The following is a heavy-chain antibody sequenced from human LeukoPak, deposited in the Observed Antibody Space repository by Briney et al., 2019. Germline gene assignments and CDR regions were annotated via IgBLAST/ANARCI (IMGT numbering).Heavy chain of an antibody. J-gene: IGHJ4*02. D-gene: IGHD6-19*01. V-gene: IGHV4-59*08. CDR2: IYYSGST. CDR3: ARGSGWYFY. CDR1: GGSISSYY. Sequence: ASETLSLTCTVSGGSISSYYWSWIRQPPGKGLEWIGYIYYSGSTNYNPSLKSRVTISVDTSKNQSSLKLSSVTAADTAVYYCARGSGWYFYWGQGTLVTVSS.